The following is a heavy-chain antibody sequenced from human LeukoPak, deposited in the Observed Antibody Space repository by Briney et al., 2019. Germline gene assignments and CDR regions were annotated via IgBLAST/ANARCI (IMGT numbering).Heavy chain of an antibody. D-gene: IGHD5-24*01. Sequence: GGSLRLSCAASGFTFDDYAMHWVRQAPGKGLEWVSGISWNSGSIGYADSVKGRFTISRDNAKNSLYLQMNSLRAEDTALYYCAKDYGDGYNYDAFDIWGQGTMVTVSS. CDR2: ISWNSGSI. V-gene: IGHV3-9*01. CDR3: AKDYGDGYNYDAFDI. J-gene: IGHJ3*02. CDR1: GFTFDDYA.